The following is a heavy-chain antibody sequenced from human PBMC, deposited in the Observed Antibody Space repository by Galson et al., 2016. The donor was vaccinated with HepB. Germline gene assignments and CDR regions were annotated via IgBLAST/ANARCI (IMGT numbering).Heavy chain of an antibody. V-gene: IGHV4-59*02. CDR3: VRDQGKVFDY. CDR1: GGSVYNYS. D-gene: IGHD3-10*01. CDR2: VYYKGNT. J-gene: IGHJ4*02. Sequence: SETLSLTCSVSGGSVYNYSWSWVRQPPGKRLEWIGYVYYKGNTYYNAAFESRATLSVDTPRNQFFLRLRSVTAADTAVDYCVRDQGKVFDYWGQVVLFTVSS.